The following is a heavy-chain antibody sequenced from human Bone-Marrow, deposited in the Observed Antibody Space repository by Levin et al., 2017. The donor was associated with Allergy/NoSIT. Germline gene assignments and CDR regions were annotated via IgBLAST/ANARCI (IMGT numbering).Heavy chain of an antibody. V-gene: IGHV3-13*04. CDR3: ARVALPRYCTSTSCSDSGYYVDD. D-gene: IGHD2-2*01. CDR1: GFTFSSYD. Sequence: PGASVKVSCAASGFTFSSYDMHWVRQATGRGLEWVSAIGTAADSYYSGSVKGRFTVSRDNAKNSFYLQMNSLRAGDTAVYYCARVALPRYCTSTSCSDSGYYVDDWGQGTLVTVSS. J-gene: IGHJ4*02. CDR2: IGTAADS.